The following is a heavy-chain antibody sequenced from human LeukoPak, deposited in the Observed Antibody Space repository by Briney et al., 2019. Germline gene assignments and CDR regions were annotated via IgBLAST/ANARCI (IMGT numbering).Heavy chain of an antibody. CDR3: ASGTPTVVTPPYFDY. Sequence: SETLSLTCAVSGYSISTGYYWGWIRQPPGKGLEWIGSIYHSGTTYYNPSLKSRVTTSVDTSKNQFSLKLSSVTAADTAVYYCASGTPTVVTPPYFDYWGQGTLVTVSS. CDR1: GYSISTGYY. D-gene: IGHD4-23*01. J-gene: IGHJ4*02. V-gene: IGHV4-38-2*01. CDR2: IYHSGTT.